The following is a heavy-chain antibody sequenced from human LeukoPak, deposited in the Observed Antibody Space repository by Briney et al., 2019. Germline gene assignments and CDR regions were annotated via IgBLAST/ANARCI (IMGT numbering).Heavy chain of an antibody. CDR2: ISSSGSTI. Sequence: GGSLRLSCAASGFTFSSYSMNWVRQAPGKGLEWVSYISSSGSTIYYADSVEGRFTISRDNAKNSLYLQMNSLRAEDTAVYYCARDQDSSGWTFFDYWGQGTLVTVSS. V-gene: IGHV3-48*04. J-gene: IGHJ4*02. D-gene: IGHD6-19*01. CDR3: ARDQDSSGWTFFDY. CDR1: GFTFSSYS.